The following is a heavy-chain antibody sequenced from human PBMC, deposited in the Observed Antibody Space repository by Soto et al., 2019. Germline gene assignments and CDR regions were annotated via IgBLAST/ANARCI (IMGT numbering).Heavy chain of an antibody. CDR3: AKVSGSGSNYNPLSWSAP. J-gene: IGHJ5*02. Sequence: PSETLSLTCTVSGDSISHNYWRWIRQPPGMGLEWIGYIYYSGSTNYSPSLKSRVSISVDKSKNQFSLKLNSVTAADTAIFYCAKVSGSGSNYNPLSWSAPWGQGTLITVSS. V-gene: IGHV4-59*01. D-gene: IGHD3-10*01. CDR1: GDSISHNY. CDR2: IYYSGST.